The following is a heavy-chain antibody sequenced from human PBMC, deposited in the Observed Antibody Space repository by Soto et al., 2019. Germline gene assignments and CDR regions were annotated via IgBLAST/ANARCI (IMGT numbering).Heavy chain of an antibody. J-gene: IGHJ6*02. Sequence: SQTLSLTCVISGDSVSSNSAAWNWIRQSPSRGLEWLGRTYYRSKWYNDYAVSVKSRITINPDTSKNQFSLQLNSVTPEDTAVYYCARVVEYSSSWYFEEVEWNGMDVWGQGTTVTVSS. CDR1: GDSVSSNSAA. CDR2: TYYRSKWYN. CDR3: ARVVEYSSSWYFEEVEWNGMDV. D-gene: IGHD6-13*01. V-gene: IGHV6-1*01.